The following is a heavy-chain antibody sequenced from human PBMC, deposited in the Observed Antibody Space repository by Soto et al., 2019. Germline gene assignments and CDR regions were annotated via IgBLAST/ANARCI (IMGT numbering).Heavy chain of an antibody. CDR1: GLNFEKCS. CDR3: ATDTGDIEVVPAAT. D-gene: IGHD2-15*01. CDR2: ISPSSTYI. J-gene: IGHJ4*02. V-gene: IGHV3-21*04. Sequence: GGSLRLSCAASGLNFEKCSMNWVRQPPGKGPEWLASISPSSTYIRYADSVKGRFTISRDNARNSLSLQMMNLRADDTAIYYCATDTGDIEVVPAATWGQGTLVTVSS.